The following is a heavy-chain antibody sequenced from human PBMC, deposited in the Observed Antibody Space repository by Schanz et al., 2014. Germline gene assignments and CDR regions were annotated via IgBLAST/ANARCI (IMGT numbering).Heavy chain of an antibody. CDR2: VRTKDNHYAT. Sequence: EVQLVESGGGLVQPGGSLRLSCAASGFTFSGYWMSWVRQASGKGLEWVGRVRTKDNHYATSYGASVSGRFTISRDDSKNTAYLQMNSLRTGDTAMYYCASYDNSGPYYLNHWGRGTLVTVSS. CDR1: GFTFSGYW. D-gene: IGHD4-4*01. J-gene: IGHJ5*02. V-gene: IGHV3-73*01. CDR3: ASYDNSGPYYLNH.